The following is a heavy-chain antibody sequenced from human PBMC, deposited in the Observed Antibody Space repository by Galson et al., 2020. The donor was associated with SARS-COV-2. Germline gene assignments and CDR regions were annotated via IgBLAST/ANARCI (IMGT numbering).Heavy chain of an antibody. CDR3: AKGGFFRNDPLDY. Sequence: GGSLRLSCAASGFTFDDYAMHWVRQAPGKGLEWVSGISWNSGSIGYADSVKGRFTISRDNAKNSLYLQMNSLRAEDTALYYCAKGGFFRNDPLDYWGQGTLVTVSS. CDR1: GFTFDDYA. V-gene: IGHV3-9*01. CDR2: ISWNSGSI. J-gene: IGHJ4*02. D-gene: IGHD1-1*01.